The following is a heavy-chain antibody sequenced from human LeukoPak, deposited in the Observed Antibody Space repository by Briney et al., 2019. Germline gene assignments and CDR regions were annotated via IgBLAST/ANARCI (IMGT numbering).Heavy chain of an antibody. J-gene: IGHJ6*03. Sequence: PSETLSLTCTVSGGSISSYYWSWVRQAPGKGLEWVSIIGYRGGSIYYAYSVQGRFTISRDNSKNTLSLQMNGLRPEDTAVYYCAKSWGYTRPYYNYMDVWGKGTTVTVSS. V-gene: IGHV3-23*01. D-gene: IGHD3-16*02. CDR1: GGSISSYY. CDR3: AKSWGYTRPYYNYMDV. CDR2: IGYRGGSI.